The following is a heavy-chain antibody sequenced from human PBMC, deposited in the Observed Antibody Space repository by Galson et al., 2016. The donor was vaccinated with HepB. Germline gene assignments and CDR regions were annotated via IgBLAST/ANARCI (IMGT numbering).Heavy chain of an antibody. J-gene: IGHJ6*02. D-gene: IGHD3-3*01. V-gene: IGHV4-39*01. CDR3: ARLRDFWGPGDV. CDR2: VYFTGSS. CDR1: GGSISSDTYY. Sequence: SETLSLTCTVSGGSISSDTYYWGWIRQSPGKGLEWIASVYFTGSSYYNPSLKSRLRISVDTSKNQFSLKLNSVTAADTAVYYCARLRDFWGPGDVWGQGTTVAVSS.